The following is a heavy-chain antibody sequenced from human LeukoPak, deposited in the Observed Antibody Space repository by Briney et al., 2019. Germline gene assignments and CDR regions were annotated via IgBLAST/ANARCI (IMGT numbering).Heavy chain of an antibody. CDR3: AREGHSGSDLGAFDI. CDR1: GYIFTGYY. V-gene: IGHV1-2*02. CDR2: IKADSGGT. D-gene: IGHD5-12*01. J-gene: IGHJ3*02. Sequence: ASVKVSCKASGYIFTGYYMHWVRQAPGQGLEWMGWIKADSGGTVNAQNFQGRVALTRDTSIKTIYMELSSLRSDDTAIYYCAREGHSGSDLGAFDIWGQGTMVTASS.